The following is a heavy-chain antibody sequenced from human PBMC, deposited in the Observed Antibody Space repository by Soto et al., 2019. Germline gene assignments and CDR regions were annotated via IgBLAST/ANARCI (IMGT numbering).Heavy chain of an antibody. CDR1: GGSISSSSYY. CDR2: IYYSGST. Sequence: QLQLQESGPGLVKPSETLSLTCTVSGGSISSSSYYWGWIRQPPGKGLEWIGSIYYSGSTYYNPSLKSRVTISVDTSKNQFSLKLSSVTAADTAVYYCARHASLWHSVVKAMYYYDSWGQGTMVTVSS. J-gene: IGHJ3*02. CDR3: ARHASLWHSVVKAMYYYDS. V-gene: IGHV4-39*01. D-gene: IGHD3-10*01.